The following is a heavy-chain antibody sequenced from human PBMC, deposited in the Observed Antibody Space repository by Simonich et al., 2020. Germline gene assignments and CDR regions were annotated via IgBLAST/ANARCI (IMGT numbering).Heavy chain of an antibody. CDR2: INPNMGGT. CDR3: ARGALTGDYYYMDV. Sequence: QVQLVQSGAEVKKPGASVKVSCKASGYTFTGYYMHWVRQAPGQGLEGMGGINPNMGGTNYAQKFQGRVTRTRDTSISTAYMELSRLRSDDTAVYYCARGALTGDYYYMDVWGKGTTVTVSS. J-gene: IGHJ6*03. CDR1: GYTFTGYY. V-gene: IGHV1-2*02. D-gene: IGHD7-27*01.